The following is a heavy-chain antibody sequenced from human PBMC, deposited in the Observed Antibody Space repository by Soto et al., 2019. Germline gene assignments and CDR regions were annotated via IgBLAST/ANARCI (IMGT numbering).Heavy chain of an antibody. V-gene: IGHV1-18*01. D-gene: IGHD1-26*01. CDR3: AEDWDDWFGP. CDR1: GYTFTSYG. Sequence: QVQLVQSGAEVKKPGASVKVSCKASGYTFTSYGISWVRQAPGQGLEWMGWISAYNGNTNYAQKLQGKINMTPDTSTSTAYKEPRSPRSGGTAGFYRAEDWDDWFGPWGQGTLVTVSS. J-gene: IGHJ5*02. CDR2: ISAYNGNT.